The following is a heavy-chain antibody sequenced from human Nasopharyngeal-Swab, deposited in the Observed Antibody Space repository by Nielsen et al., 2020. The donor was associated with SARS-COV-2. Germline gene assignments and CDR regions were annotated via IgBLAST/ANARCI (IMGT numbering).Heavy chain of an antibody. Sequence: GGSLRLSCKGSGYSFSSYWIGWVRQMPGKGLEWMGIIHPGDSETRYSPSFQGQVTIPADKSINTAYLQCRSLKASDTPMYYCARRNQMAARPFDSWGQGTLVTVSS. V-gene: IGHV5-51*01. CDR2: IHPGDSET. CDR3: ARRNQMAARPFDS. D-gene: IGHD6-6*01. J-gene: IGHJ4*02. CDR1: GYSFSSYW.